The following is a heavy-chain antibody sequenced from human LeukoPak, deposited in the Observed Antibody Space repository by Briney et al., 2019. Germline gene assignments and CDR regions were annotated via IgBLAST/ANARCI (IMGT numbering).Heavy chain of an antibody. D-gene: IGHD6-13*01. J-gene: IGHJ3*02. CDR2: IYYSGST. Sequence: SETLSLTCTVSGGSISSYYWSWIRQPPGKGLEWIGYIYYSGSTNYNPSLKSRVTISVDTSKNQFSLKLSSVTAADTAVYYCARGRGSSWYFDAFDIWGQGTMVTVSS. CDR1: GGSISSYY. CDR3: ARGRGSSWYFDAFDI. V-gene: IGHV4-59*01.